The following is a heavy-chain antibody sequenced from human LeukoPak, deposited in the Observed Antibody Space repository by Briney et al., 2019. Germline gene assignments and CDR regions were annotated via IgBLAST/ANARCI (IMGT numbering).Heavy chain of an antibody. CDR1: GFTFDDYA. V-gene: IGHV3-9*01. CDR3: ASRMASYYDILTGYPDAFDI. CDR2: ISWNSGSI. D-gene: IGHD3-9*01. Sequence: GGSLRLSCAASGFTFDDYAMHWVRQAPGKGLEWVSGISWNSGSIGYADSVKGRFTISRDNAKNSLYLQMNSLRAEDTAVYYCASRMASYYDILTGYPDAFDIWGQGTMVTVSS. J-gene: IGHJ3*02.